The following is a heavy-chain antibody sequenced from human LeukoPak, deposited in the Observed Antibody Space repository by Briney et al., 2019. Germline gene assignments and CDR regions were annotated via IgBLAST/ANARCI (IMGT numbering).Heavy chain of an antibody. CDR3: ATGYFSAYEY. CDR1: GFTFSSLW. D-gene: IGHD3-16*01. V-gene: IGHV3-74*01. CDR2: IKNDGVTT. Sequence: PGGSLRLSCAASGFTFSSLWMHWVRQAPGKGLVWVSLIKNDGVTTTYADSVKGRFTITRDNAKNTLYLQMNSLRAEDTAVYYCATGYFSAYEYWGRGSLVTVSS. J-gene: IGHJ4*02.